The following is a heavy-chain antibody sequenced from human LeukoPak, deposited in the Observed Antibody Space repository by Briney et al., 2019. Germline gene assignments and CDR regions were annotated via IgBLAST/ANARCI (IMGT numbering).Heavy chain of an antibody. D-gene: IGHD3-22*01. V-gene: IGHV3-53*01. J-gene: IGHJ4*02. CDR3: ARERDYDTNFDY. CDR1: GFTASTHH. Sequence: PGGSLRLSCAVSGFTASTHHMAWVRQAPGKGLEWVSVRQPGNVSYYADSVTGRFTTSTDSSKNTLFLQMRDLRAEDTALYYCARERDYDTNFDYWGQGTLVIVSS. CDR2: RQPGNVS.